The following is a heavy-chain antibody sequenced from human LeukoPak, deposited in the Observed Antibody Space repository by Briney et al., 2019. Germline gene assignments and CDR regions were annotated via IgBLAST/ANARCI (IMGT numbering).Heavy chain of an antibody. J-gene: IGHJ4*02. CDR3: ARDRPSWSGDKSIHY. V-gene: IGHV4-38-2*02. D-gene: IGHD3-10*01. Sequence: IFPTGRTYYNPSLKSRVTISVDTSKNQFSLKLTSVTAADTAVYYCARDRPSWSGDKSIHYWGQGTLVTVSS. CDR2: IFPTGRT.